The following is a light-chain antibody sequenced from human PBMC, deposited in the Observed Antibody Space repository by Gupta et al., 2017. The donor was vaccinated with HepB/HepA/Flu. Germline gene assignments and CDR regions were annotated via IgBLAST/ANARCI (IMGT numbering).Light chain of an antibody. V-gene: IGLV1-47*01. Sequence: QSVLIQPPSASGTPGQRVTISCSGSSSNIENDNVYWSLQLPGTAPKLLISKDHQRPSGGPDRFSGSKSGTSASLASSGLRSEDEADYFCVGWDGSLSGYVFGTGTKVTVL. J-gene: IGLJ1*01. CDR2: KDH. CDR3: VGWDGSLSGYV. CDR1: SSNIENDN.